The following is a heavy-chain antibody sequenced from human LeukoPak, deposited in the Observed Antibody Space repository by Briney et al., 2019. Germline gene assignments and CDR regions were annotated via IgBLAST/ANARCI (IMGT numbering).Heavy chain of an antibody. CDR1: GFTFSSYG. CDR3: AREAMVRGVLDY. CDR2: ISYDGSNK. J-gene: IGHJ4*02. Sequence: AGGSLRLSCAASGFTFSSYGMHWVRQAPGKGLEWVAVISYDGSNKYYADSVKGRFTISRDNSKNTLYLQMNSLRAEDTAVYYCAREAMVRGVLDYWGQGTLVTVSS. D-gene: IGHD3-10*01. V-gene: IGHV3-30*03.